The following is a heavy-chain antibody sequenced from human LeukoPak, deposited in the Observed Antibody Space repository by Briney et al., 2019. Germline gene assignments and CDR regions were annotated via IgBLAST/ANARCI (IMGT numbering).Heavy chain of an antibody. Sequence: SETLSLTCAVYGGTFSGYYWSWIRQPPGKGLEWIGYIYYSGSTNYNPSLKSRVTISVDTSKNQFSLKLSSVTAADTAVYYCARGRRYGDRIFDYWGQGTLVTVSS. CDR3: ARGRRYGDRIFDY. CDR2: IYYSGST. CDR1: GGTFSGYY. J-gene: IGHJ4*02. V-gene: IGHV4-59*01. D-gene: IGHD4-17*01.